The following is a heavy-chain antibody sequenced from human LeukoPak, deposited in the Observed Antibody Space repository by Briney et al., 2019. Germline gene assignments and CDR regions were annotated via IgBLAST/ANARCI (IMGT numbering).Heavy chain of an antibody. V-gene: IGHV3-11*01. J-gene: IGHJ4*02. Sequence: PGGSLRLSCAASGFIFSDYYMSWIRQAPGKGLEWVAYISIVGGTIYYADSVKGRLTISRDNAQNSLYLQMNSLRADDAAVYYCARVGGIAAAGTVNFDYWGQGILVTVSS. CDR3: ARVGGIAAAGTVNFDY. CDR2: ISIVGGTI. D-gene: IGHD6-13*01. CDR1: GFIFSDYY.